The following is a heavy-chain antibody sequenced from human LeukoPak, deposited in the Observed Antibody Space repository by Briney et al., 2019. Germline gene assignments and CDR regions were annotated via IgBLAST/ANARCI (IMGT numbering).Heavy chain of an antibody. CDR1: GFTFSSYG. CDR2: ISYDGSNK. J-gene: IGHJ4*02. Sequence: GGSLRLSCAASGFTFSSYGMHWVRQAPGKGLEWVAVISYDGSNKYHADSVKGRFTISRDNSKNTLYLQMNSLRAEDTAVYYCAKDRSIAAATDWGQGTLVTVSS. D-gene: IGHD6-13*01. V-gene: IGHV3-30*18. CDR3: AKDRSIAAATD.